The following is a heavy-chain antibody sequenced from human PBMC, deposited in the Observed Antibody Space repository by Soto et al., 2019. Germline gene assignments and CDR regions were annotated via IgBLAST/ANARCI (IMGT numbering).Heavy chain of an antibody. J-gene: IGHJ6*02. V-gene: IGHV3-48*03. Sequence: EVQLVESGGGLVQPGGSLRLSCAASGFTFSSYEMNWVRQAPGKELEWVSYISSSGSTIYYADSVKGRFTISRDNAKNSLYLQMNSLRAEDTAVYYCAIEGGSYRYGMDVWGQGTTVTVSS. CDR1: GFTFSSYE. CDR2: ISSSGSTI. CDR3: AIEGGSYRYGMDV. D-gene: IGHD1-26*01.